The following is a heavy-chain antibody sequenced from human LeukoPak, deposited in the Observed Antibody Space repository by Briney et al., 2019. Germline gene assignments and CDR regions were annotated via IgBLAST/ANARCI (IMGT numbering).Heavy chain of an antibody. V-gene: IGHV4-59*01. CDR1: GGSISSYY. Sequence: SETLSLTCTVSGGSISSYYWSWIRQPPGKGLEWIGYIYYSGSTNYNPSLKSRVTISVDTSKNQFSLNLSSVTAADTAVYYCARGGGYSGYDFGYWGQGTLVTVSS. CDR3: ARGGGYSGYDFGY. J-gene: IGHJ4*02. D-gene: IGHD5-12*01. CDR2: IYYSGST.